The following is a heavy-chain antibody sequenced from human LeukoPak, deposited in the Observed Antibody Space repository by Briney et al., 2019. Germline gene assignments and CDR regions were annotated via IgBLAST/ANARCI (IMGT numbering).Heavy chain of an antibody. CDR1: GGSISSYY. CDR2: IYTSGST. D-gene: IGHD6-6*01. CDR3: ARADSEQLVSDYYYYMGV. V-gene: IGHV4-4*07. J-gene: IGHJ6*03. Sequence: SETLSLTCTVSGGSISSYYWSWIRQPAGKGLEWIGRIYTSGSTNYNPSLKSRVTMSVDTSKNQFSLKLSSVTAADTAVYYCARADSEQLVSDYYYYMGVWGKGTTVTVSS.